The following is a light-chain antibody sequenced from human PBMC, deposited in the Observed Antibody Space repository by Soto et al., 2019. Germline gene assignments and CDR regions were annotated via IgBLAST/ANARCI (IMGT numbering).Light chain of an antibody. CDR1: RSVSSRY. CDR3: HQYGYSPNT. CDR2: GAS. Sequence: EIVLTQSPGTLSLSPGERATLSCRASRSVSSRYLAWYQQKAGQAPRLLISGASSRATGIPDRFSGSGSGTDFTLIISRLVPEDFAMYYCHQYGYSPNTFGQGTKLEIK. V-gene: IGKV3-20*01. J-gene: IGKJ2*01.